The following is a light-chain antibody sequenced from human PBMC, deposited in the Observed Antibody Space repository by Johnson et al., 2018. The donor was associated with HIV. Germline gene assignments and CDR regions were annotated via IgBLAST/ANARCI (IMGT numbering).Light chain of an antibody. Sequence: QSVLTQPPSVSAAPGQKVNISCSGSSSNIGNIFVSWYQHLPGTAPKILIYDNDQRPLGIPDRFSGSKSGTSATLAITGLQTGDEADYYCGTWDNSLTPFYVFGSATKLTVL. CDR2: DND. V-gene: IGLV1-51*01. CDR3: GTWDNSLTPFYV. J-gene: IGLJ1*01. CDR1: SSNIGNIF.